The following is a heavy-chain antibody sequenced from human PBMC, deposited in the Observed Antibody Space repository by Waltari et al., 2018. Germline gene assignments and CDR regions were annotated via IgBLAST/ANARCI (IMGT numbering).Heavy chain of an antibody. Sequence: QVQLQESGPGLVKPSETLSLTCAVSGYSISSGYYWGWIRQPPGKGLEWIGSIYHSGSTYYNPSLKSRLTISVDTSKNQFSLKLSSVTAADTAVYYCARVKAVAAPDYWGQGTLVTVSS. CDR3: ARVKAVAAPDY. CDR2: IYHSGST. J-gene: IGHJ4*02. V-gene: IGHV4-38-2*01. CDR1: GYSISSGYY. D-gene: IGHD6-19*01.